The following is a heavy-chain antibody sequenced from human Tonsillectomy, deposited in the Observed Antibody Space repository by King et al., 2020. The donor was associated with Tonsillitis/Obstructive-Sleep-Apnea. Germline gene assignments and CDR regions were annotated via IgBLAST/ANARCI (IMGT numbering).Heavy chain of an antibody. D-gene: IGHD4-17*01. Sequence: VQLVESGGGVVQPGRSLRLSCAASGFTFSSYGMHWVRQAPGKGLEWVAVISYDGGNKYYADSVKGRFTISRDNSKNTLYLQMNSLRAEDTAVYYCAKVPYGDYPTHSYGMDVWGQGTMVTVSS. J-gene: IGHJ6*02. CDR2: ISYDGGNK. CDR1: GFTFSSYG. CDR3: AKVPYGDYPTHSYGMDV. V-gene: IGHV3-30*18.